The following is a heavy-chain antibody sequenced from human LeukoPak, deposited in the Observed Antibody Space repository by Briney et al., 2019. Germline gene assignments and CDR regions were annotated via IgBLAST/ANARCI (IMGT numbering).Heavy chain of an antibody. J-gene: IGHJ4*02. Sequence: SETLSLTCTVSGGSISTYYWSWIRQPPGKGLEWLGYIFYTGSTSYNPSLKSRVTMSIDTSKNQFSLKLSSVTAADTAVYYCTRTYSSSSIDYWGQGALVTVSS. V-gene: IGHV4-59*01. CDR1: GGSISTYY. D-gene: IGHD6-6*01. CDR3: TRTYSSSSIDY. CDR2: IFYTGST.